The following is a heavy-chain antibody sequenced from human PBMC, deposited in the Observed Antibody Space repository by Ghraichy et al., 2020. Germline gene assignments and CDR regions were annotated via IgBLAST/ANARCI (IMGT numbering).Heavy chain of an antibody. V-gene: IGHV4-30-2*01. Sequence: SETLSLTCVVSGDSMSSGDYSWTWIRQPLGKGLEWIGYIYNSVRANYNTSLKSRVTISVDRYKDQFYLQLTSVTAADAAVYYCAVLASHGVDVWGQGTTVTVSS. CDR1: GDSMSSGDYS. CDR2: IYNSVRA. D-gene: IGHD3-3*01. CDR3: AVLASHGVDV. J-gene: IGHJ6*02.